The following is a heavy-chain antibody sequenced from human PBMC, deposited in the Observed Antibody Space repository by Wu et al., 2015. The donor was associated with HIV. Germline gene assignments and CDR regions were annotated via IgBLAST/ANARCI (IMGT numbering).Heavy chain of an antibody. CDR1: GGTFSSYA. Sequence: QVQLVQSGAEVKKPGSSVKVSCKASGGTFSSYAISWVRQAPGQGLEWMGRIIPIFGTANYAQKFQGRVTITADESTSTAYMELSSLRSEDTAVYYCAREKGSGSYDYYYYGMDVWGQGTTVTVSS. D-gene: IGHD3-10*01. CDR3: AREKGSGSYDYYYYGMDV. CDR2: IIPIFGTA. V-gene: IGHV1-69*13. J-gene: IGHJ6*02.